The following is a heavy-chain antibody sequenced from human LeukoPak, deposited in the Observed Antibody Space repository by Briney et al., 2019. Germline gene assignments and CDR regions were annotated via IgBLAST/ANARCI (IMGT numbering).Heavy chain of an antibody. D-gene: IGHD4-23*01. Sequence: SDTLSLTCAVSGYSITSSNWWGWVRQPPGKGLEWIGYIYYSGSTYYNPSLKSRVTMSVDTSKNQFSLKVTSVTAVDTAVYYCARGATVATGNAFDIWGQGTMVIVSS. CDR2: IYYSGST. J-gene: IGHJ3*02. CDR1: GYSITSSNW. CDR3: ARGATVATGNAFDI. V-gene: IGHV4-28*03.